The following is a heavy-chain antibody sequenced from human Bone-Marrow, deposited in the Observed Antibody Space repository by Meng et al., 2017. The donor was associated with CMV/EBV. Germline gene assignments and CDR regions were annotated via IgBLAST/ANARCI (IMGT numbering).Heavy chain of an antibody. V-gene: IGHV3-53*01. CDR3: ARDLEQLVPPYYYYGMDV. Sequence: GGSLRLSCAASGFTVSSNYMSWVRQAPGKGLEWVSVIYSGGSTYYADSVKGRFTISRDNSKNTLYLQMNSLRAEDTAVYYCARDLEQLVPPYYYYGMDVWGQGTTVTVSS. D-gene: IGHD6-6*01. CDR2: IYSGGST. J-gene: IGHJ6*02. CDR1: GFTVSSNY.